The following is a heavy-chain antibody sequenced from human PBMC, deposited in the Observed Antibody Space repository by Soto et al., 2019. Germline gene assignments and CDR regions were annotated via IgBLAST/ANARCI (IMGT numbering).Heavy chain of an antibody. V-gene: IGHV2-5*02. CDR3: AHSRRLSGSEYYYYYYGMDV. Sequence: QITLKESGPTLVKPTQTLTLTCTFSGFSLSTSGVGVGWIRQPPGKALEWLALIYWDDDKRYSPSLKSRLTITKDTSKNQVVLTMTTMVPVDTATYYCAHSRRLSGSEYYYYYYGMDVWGQGTPVTVSS. D-gene: IGHD5-12*01. CDR2: IYWDDDK. J-gene: IGHJ6*02. CDR1: GFSLSTSGVG.